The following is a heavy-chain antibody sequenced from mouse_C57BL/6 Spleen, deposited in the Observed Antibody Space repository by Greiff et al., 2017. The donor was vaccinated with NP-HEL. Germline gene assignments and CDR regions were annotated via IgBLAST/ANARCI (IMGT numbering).Heavy chain of an antibody. CDR1: GFTFSDYG. CDR3: AREAYYGSSYGYFDV. D-gene: IGHD1-1*01. Sequence: LVESGGGLVKPGGSLKLSCAASGFTFSDYGMHWVRQAPEKGLEWVAYISSGSSTIYYADTVKGRFTISRDNAKNTLFLQMTSLRSEDTAMYYCAREAYYGSSYGYFDVWGTGTTVTVSS. V-gene: IGHV5-17*01. J-gene: IGHJ1*03. CDR2: ISSGSSTI.